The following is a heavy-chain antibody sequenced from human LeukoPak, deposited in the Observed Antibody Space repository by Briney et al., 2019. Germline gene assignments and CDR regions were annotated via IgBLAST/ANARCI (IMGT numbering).Heavy chain of an antibody. J-gene: IGHJ4*02. V-gene: IGHV3-11*04. CDR2: IGLRGSTI. D-gene: IGHD2-8*01. Sequence: GGSLRLSCASSGFTFSDHHMRWIRQAPGKGLEWVSKIGLRGSTIEYAESVKGRFTISRDNTKNSLYLQMSSLRAEDTAIYYCARDRTNLGFWGQGTLVTVSS. CDR3: ARDRTNLGF. CDR1: GFTFSDHH.